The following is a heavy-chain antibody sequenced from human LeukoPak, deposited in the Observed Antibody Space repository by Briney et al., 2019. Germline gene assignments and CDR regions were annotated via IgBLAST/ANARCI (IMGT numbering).Heavy chain of an antibody. D-gene: IGHD3-10*01. CDR1: GFTFSSYG. CDR2: INQDGSEK. Sequence: GGSLRLSCAASGFTFSSYGMSWVRQAPGKGLEWVANINQDGSEKYYVDSVKGRFSISRDNAKNSLYLQMNSLRAEDTAVYYCARSNREFASGSGDFWGQGTLVTVSS. J-gene: IGHJ4*02. CDR3: ARSNREFASGSGDF. V-gene: IGHV3-7*05.